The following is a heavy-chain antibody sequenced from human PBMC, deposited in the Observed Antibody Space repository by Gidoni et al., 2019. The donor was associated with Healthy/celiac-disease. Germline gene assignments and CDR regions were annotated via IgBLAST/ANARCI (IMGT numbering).Heavy chain of an antibody. J-gene: IGHJ2*01. CDR2: IYFSGST. CDR3: ARSGSDYGNWYFDL. Sequence: QLQLQESGPGLVKPSETLSLTCTVSGGSISSSSYYWGWIRQPPGKGLEWIGSIYFSGSTYYNPSLKSRVTISVDTSKNQFSLKLSSVTAADTAVYYCARSGSDYGNWYFDLWGRGTLVTVSS. CDR1: GGSISSSSYY. V-gene: IGHV4-39*07. D-gene: IGHD4-17*01.